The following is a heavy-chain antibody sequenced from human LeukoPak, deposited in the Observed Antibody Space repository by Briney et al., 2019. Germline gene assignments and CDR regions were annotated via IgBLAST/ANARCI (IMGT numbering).Heavy chain of an antibody. CDR2: IIPIFGTA. J-gene: IGHJ6*03. CDR3: ARGGYGSGSRYYYYYYMDV. D-gene: IGHD3-10*01. V-gene: IGHV1-69*13. CDR1: GGTFSSYA. Sequence: SVKVSCKASGGTFSSYAISWVRQAPGQGLEWMGGIIPIFGTANYAQKFQGRVMITADESTSTAYMELSSLRSEDTAVYYCARGGYGSGSRYYYYYYMDVWGKGTTVTISS.